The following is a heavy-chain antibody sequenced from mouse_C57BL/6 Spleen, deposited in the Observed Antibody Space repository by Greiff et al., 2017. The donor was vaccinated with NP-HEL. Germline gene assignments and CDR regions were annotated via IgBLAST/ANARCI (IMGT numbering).Heavy chain of an antibody. D-gene: IGHD1-1*01. Sequence: VQLQQSGAELARPGASVKMSCKASGYTFTSYTMHWVKQRPGQGLEWIGYINPSSGYTKYNQKFKDKATLTADKSSSTAYMQLSSLTSEDSAVYYCASGYGSSYGAMDYWGQGTSVTVSS. J-gene: IGHJ4*01. CDR3: ASGYGSSYGAMDY. V-gene: IGHV1-4*01. CDR1: GYTFTSYT. CDR2: INPSSGYT.